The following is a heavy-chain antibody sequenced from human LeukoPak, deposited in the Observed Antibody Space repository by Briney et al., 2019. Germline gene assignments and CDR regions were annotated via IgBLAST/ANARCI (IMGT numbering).Heavy chain of an antibody. CDR2: MYASGRT. CDR3: ARGGYSYDNWFDP. Sequence: SETLSLTCTVSGGSISSYYWSWIRQTAGRGLEWIGRMYASGRTNNNPSLNSRLTMSVDTSKNQFSLKLTSVTAADTAVYYCARGGYSYDNWFDPWGQGTLVTVSS. J-gene: IGHJ5*02. V-gene: IGHV4-4*07. CDR1: GGSISSYY. D-gene: IGHD5-18*01.